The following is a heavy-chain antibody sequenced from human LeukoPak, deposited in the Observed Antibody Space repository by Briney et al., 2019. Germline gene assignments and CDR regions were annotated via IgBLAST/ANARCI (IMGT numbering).Heavy chain of an antibody. D-gene: IGHD6-19*01. CDR2: ISSSGSTI. V-gene: IGHV3-48*03. J-gene: IGHJ4*02. CDR3: ARDRTDSSGWYVSSQYYFDY. CDR1: GFTFSSYE. Sequence: GGSLRLSCAASGFTFSSYEMNWVRQAPGKGLEWVSYISSSGSTIYYADSVKGRFTISRDNAKNSLYLQMNRLRAEDTAVYYCARDRTDSSGWYVSSQYYFDYWGQGTLVTVSS.